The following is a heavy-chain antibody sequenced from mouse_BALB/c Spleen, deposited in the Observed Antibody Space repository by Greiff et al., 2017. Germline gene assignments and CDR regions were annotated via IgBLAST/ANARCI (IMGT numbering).Heavy chain of an antibody. J-gene: IGHJ4*01. V-gene: IGHV2-9*02. CDR1: GFSLTSYG. Sequence: VKLVESGPGLVAPSQSLSITCTASGFSLTSYGVHWVRQPPGKGLEWLGVIWAGGSTNYNSAHMSRLSISKDNSKSQVFLKMNSLQTDDTAMYYCARDPNWDGYAMDYWGQGTSVTVSS. CDR2: IWAGGST. D-gene: IGHD4-1*02. CDR3: ARDPNWDGYAMDY.